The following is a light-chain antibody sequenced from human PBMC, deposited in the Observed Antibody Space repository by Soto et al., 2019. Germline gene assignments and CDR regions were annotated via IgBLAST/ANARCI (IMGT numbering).Light chain of an antibody. Sequence: QSALTQPRSVSGSPGQSVTISCTGTSSYVGDYNYVSWYQQHPGKAPKLLIYAVNMRPSGVPDRFYGSKSGNTASLTISGLQAEDEADYSCCSYAGSYTLVFGGGNKLTVL. CDR1: SSYVGDYNY. V-gene: IGLV2-11*01. CDR2: AVN. CDR3: CSYAGSYTLV. J-gene: IGLJ3*02.